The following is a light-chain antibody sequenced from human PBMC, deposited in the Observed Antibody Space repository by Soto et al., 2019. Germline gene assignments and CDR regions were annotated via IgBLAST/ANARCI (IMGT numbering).Light chain of an antibody. CDR3: KQYNTNSPA. CDR2: DGP. CDR1: QSISSW. V-gene: IGKV1-5*01. J-gene: IGKJ3*01. Sequence: DIQMTQSPSTLSASVGDRVTITCRASQSISSWLDWYQQKPGKAPKLLTYDGPKLESGVPSRFSASGSGTEFTLTISSLQPDDFATYYCKQYNTNSPAFGPGTKVDIK.